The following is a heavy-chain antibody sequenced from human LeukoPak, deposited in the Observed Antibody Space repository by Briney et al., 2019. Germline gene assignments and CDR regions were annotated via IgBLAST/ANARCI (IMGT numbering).Heavy chain of an antibody. J-gene: IGHJ4*02. CDR3: ARRAHYYDSSGYLY. Sequence: PSETLSLTCTVSGGSISSSSYYWGWIRQPPGKGLGWIGSIYYSGSTYYNPSLKSRVTISVDTSKNQFSLKLSSVTAADTAVYYCARRAHYYDSSGYLYWGQGTLVTVSS. CDR2: IYYSGST. CDR1: GGSISSSSYY. V-gene: IGHV4-39*01. D-gene: IGHD3-22*01.